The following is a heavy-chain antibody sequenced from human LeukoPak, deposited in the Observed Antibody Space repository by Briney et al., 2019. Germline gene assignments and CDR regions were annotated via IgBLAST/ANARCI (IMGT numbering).Heavy chain of an antibody. CDR1: GYTFTTYG. J-gene: IGHJ4*02. V-gene: IGHV1-18*01. Sequence: ASVKVSCKASGYTFTTYGISWVRQAPGHGLEWMGWISTFNGHTNYAQSRQDRVTMTTDTATSTVYMGLSSLTLDDTAVYYCARYDTFGGAPFDYWGQGTLVTVSS. CDR3: ARYDTFGGAPFDY. CDR2: ISTFNGHT. D-gene: IGHD3-16*01.